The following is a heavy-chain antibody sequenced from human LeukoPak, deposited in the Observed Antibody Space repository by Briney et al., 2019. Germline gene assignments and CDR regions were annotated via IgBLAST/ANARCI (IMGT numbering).Heavy chain of an antibody. Sequence: GGSLRLSCAASGFTFSSYGMHWVRQAPGKGLEWVAVISYDGSNKYYADSVKGRFTISRDNAKNSLYLQMNSLRGEDTAVYYCARARYSDFWGQGTLVTVPS. J-gene: IGHJ4*02. CDR1: GFTFSSYG. V-gene: IGHV3-30*03. CDR3: ARARYSDF. CDR2: ISYDGSNK.